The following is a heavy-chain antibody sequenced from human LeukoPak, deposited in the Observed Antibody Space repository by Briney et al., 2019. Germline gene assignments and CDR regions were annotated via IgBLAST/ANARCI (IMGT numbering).Heavy chain of an antibody. J-gene: IGHJ4*02. CDR2: IRGDGVST. CDR1: GLPIADFA. V-gene: IGHV3-43*02. CDR3: ARESGKFDY. Sequence: QSGGSPRLSGVASGLPIADFAMHWVRQAPGKGLEWVSLIRGDGVSTFYADSVKGRFSISRDNNKNSLSLEMNSLRTEDTAMYYCARESGKFDYWGQGNPVPLSS. D-gene: IGHD1-1*01.